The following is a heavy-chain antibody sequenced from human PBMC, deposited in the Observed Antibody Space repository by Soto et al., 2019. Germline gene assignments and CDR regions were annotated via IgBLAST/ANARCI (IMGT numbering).Heavy chain of an antibody. CDR2: IWYDGSNK. CDR3: ERGEYSGYDYNWFDP. V-gene: IGHV3-33*08. CDR1: GFTFSSYG. Sequence: GGSLRLSCAASGFTFSSYGMHWVRQAPGKGLEWVAVIWYDGSNKYYADSVKGRFTISRDNSKNTLYLQMNSLRAEDTAVYYCERGEYSGYDYNWFDPWGQGTLVTVSS. D-gene: IGHD5-12*01. J-gene: IGHJ5*02.